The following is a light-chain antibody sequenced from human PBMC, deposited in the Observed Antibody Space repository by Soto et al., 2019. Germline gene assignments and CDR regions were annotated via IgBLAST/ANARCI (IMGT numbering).Light chain of an antibody. CDR2: EVT. Sequence: QSVLTQPPSVSGSPGQSVTISCTGTSSDVGSHNRVSWYQQPPGTAPKLIIYEVTNRPSGVPDRFSGSRSANTASLTISGLQAEDEADYYCNSYTSSSTLVFGGGTKLTVL. J-gene: IGLJ2*01. V-gene: IGLV2-18*02. CDR3: NSYTSSSTLV. CDR1: SSDVGSHNR.